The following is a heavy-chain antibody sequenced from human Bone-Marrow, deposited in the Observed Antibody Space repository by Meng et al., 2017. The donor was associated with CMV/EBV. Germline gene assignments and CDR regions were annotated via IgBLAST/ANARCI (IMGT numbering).Heavy chain of an antibody. CDR2: INPNSGGT. J-gene: IGHJ5*02. CDR1: GYTFTGYY. V-gene: IGHV1-2*02. D-gene: IGHD6-6*01. CDR3: AREGAARLFWFPNWFDP. Sequence: ASVKVSCKASGYTFTGYYMHWVRQAPGQGLEWMGWINPNSGGTNYAQKFQGRVTMTRDTSISTAYMELSRLRSDDTAVYYCAREGAARLFWFPNWFDPWGQGTLVTFSS.